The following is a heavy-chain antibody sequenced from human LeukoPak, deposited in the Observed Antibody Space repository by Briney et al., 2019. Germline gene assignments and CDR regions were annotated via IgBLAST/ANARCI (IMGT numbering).Heavy chain of an antibody. Sequence: GGSLRLSCAASGFTFDDYAMHWVRQAPGKGLEWVSGISWDSGSIGYADSVKGRSTISRDNAKNSLYLQMNSLRAEDTALYYCAKAPSGSYRYWYFDLWGRGTLATVSS. CDR3: AKAPSGSYRYWYFDL. J-gene: IGHJ2*01. D-gene: IGHD1-26*01. CDR2: ISWDSGSI. V-gene: IGHV3-9*01. CDR1: GFTFDDYA.